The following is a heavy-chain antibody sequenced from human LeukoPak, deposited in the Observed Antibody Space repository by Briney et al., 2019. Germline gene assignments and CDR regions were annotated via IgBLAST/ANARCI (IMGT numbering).Heavy chain of an antibody. CDR3: ARFSGSGSYYLFSQEQSDY. CDR1: GFTFSSYS. CDR2: ISSSSSYI. D-gene: IGHD3-10*01. Sequence: PAESLRLSCAGSGFTFSSYSMNWVRQPAGKGLEWVSSISSSSSYIYYADLENGRFTISRDNAKKSLYLQMISLRDEDTAVYFCARFSGSGSYYLFSQEQSDYWGQGALVSVSS. V-gene: IGHV3-21*01. J-gene: IGHJ4*02.